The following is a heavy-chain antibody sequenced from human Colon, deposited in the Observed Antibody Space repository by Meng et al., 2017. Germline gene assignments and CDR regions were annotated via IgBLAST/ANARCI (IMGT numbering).Heavy chain of an antibody. V-gene: IGHV3-30*04. CDR2: ISYDGSNK. Sequence: GGSLRLSCAASGFTFSSYAMHWVRQAPGKGLEWVAVISYDGSNKYYADSVKGRFTISRDNSKNTLYLQMNSLRAEDTAVYYCARERIQLWSHYFDYWGQGKRVNGAS. J-gene: IGHJ4*02. CDR1: GFTFSSYA. D-gene: IGHD5-18*01. CDR3: ARERIQLWSHYFDY.